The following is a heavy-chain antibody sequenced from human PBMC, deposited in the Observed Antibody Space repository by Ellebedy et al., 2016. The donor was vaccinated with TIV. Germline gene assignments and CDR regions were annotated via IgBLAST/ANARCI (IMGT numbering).Heavy chain of an antibody. CDR3: ARATETMLGCFDY. J-gene: IGHJ4*02. V-gene: IGHV1-18*01. Sequence: ASVKVSCXASGYTFSNYGISWVRQAPGQGLEWMGWISAYNGNTNYAQKVQGRVTMTTDTSTSTAYMELRSLRSDDTAVYYCARATETMLGCFDYWGQGSLVTVSS. D-gene: IGHD3-10*02. CDR2: ISAYNGNT. CDR1: GYTFSNYG.